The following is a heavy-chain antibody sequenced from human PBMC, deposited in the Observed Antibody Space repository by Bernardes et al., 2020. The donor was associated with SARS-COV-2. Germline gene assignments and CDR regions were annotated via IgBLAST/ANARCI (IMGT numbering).Heavy chain of an antibody. CDR2: ISGSGNNT. CDR3: AKDDDRPLFGAPGFDS. D-gene: IGHD3-3*01. J-gene: IGHJ4*02. Sequence: GGSLRLYCAASGFTFTKYDMSWVRQAPGKGLDWVSGISGSGNNTYYADSVKGRFTISRDNSKNTLFLQMDSLRAEDTAVYYCAKDDDRPLFGAPGFDSWGQGTLVTVSS. CDR1: GFTFTKYD. V-gene: IGHV3-23*01.